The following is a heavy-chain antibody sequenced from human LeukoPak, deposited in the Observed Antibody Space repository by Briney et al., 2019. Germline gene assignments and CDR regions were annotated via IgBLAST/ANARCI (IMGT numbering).Heavy chain of an antibody. CDR3: ARDLHRITMVRGAPFDY. D-gene: IGHD3-10*01. V-gene: IGHV1-18*01. CDR1: GYTFTSYG. J-gene: IGHJ4*02. Sequence: ASVTVSCKASGYTFTSYGISWVRQPPGQGLEWMGWISAYNGNTNYAQKLQGRVTMTTDTSTSTAYMELRSLRSDDTAVYYCARDLHRITMVRGAPFDYWGQGTLVTVSS. CDR2: ISAYNGNT.